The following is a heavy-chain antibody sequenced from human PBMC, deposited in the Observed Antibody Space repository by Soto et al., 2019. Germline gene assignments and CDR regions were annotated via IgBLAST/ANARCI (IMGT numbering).Heavy chain of an antibody. V-gene: IGHV2-5*02. Sequence: PTLEPAQTLTLTCDFSGFSLSTYHMGVAWIRQPPGKALEWLALIYWDDDKRYSPSLKDRLAISKDTSNNQVVLTITNIGPGDSATYLCAHAGDYDLLTFDHWGPGTLVTVSS. CDR1: GFSLSTYHMG. D-gene: IGHD3-22*01. J-gene: IGHJ4*02. CDR3: AHAGDYDLLTFDH. CDR2: IYWDDDK.